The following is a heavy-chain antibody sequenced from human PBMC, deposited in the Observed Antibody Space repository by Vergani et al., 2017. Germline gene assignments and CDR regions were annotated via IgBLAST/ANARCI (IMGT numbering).Heavy chain of an antibody. V-gene: IGHV3-23*01. J-gene: IGHJ4*02. CDR1: GFTFSSYG. CDR2: ISGSGGRA. D-gene: IGHD1-26*01. Sequence: ELQLMESGGGVVQPGGSLRLSCAASGFTFSSYGMYWVRQAPGKGLEWVSVISGSGGRAKYADSVKGRFTVSRDNSKKTLYLQLNRVRAEDTAVYYCARDVLPWDGHYFEYGGQGTLVTVSS. CDR3: ARDVLPWDGHYFEY.